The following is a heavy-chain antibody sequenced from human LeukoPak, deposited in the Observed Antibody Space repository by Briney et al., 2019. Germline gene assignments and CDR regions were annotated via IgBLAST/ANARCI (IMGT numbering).Heavy chain of an antibody. Sequence: GGSLRLSCAASGFTFSSYAMTWVRQAPGKGLEWVSAINGSGGSTYYADSVKGRFTISRDNSKNTLYLQMNSLRAEDTAVYYCAKPKAGYCSGGSCYYDYWGQGTLVTVSS. CDR1: GFTFSSYA. D-gene: IGHD2-15*01. CDR3: AKPKAGYCSGGSCYYDY. V-gene: IGHV3-23*01. J-gene: IGHJ4*02. CDR2: INGSGGST.